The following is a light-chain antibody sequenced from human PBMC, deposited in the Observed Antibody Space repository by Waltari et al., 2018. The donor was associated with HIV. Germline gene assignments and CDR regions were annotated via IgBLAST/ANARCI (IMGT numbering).Light chain of an antibody. J-gene: IGKJ2*01. CDR3: IQRNSWPQT. V-gene: IGKV3-11*01. CDR2: DAS. Sequence: EIVLTQSPATLSLSPGERATLSCRASQSISSSLAWYQQKPGQAPRLLIYDASNRATGIPARFSGSGSGTDFTLTISSLEPDDFVVYYCIQRNSWPQTFGQGTKLEI. CDR1: QSISSS.